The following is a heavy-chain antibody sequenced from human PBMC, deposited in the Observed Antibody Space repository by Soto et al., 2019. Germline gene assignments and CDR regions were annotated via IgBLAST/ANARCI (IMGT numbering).Heavy chain of an antibody. D-gene: IGHD6-13*01. CDR2: ISGSASP. Sequence: QVQLLESGPGLMKPSETLSLTCTVSNGSVNGYYWSWIRQPPGKGLEWIGYISGSASPYYNPSLNSRVTMSLDTSKNQFSLNLRSVTSADTAIYYCARDPETSSTWYFDVWGQGILAIVSS. CDR1: NGSVNGYY. CDR3: ARDPETSSTWYFDV. V-gene: IGHV4-59*02. J-gene: IGHJ4*02.